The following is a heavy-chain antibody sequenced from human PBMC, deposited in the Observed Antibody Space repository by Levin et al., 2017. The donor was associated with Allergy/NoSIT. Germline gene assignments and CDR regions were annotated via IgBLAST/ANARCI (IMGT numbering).Heavy chain of an antibody. CDR1: GGSISSSSYY. CDR2: IYYSGST. V-gene: IGHV4-39*01. D-gene: IGHD3-10*01. CDR3: ARQEGYYGSVWWFDP. Sequence: GSLRLSCTVSGGSISSSSYYWGWIRQPPGKGLEWIGSIYYSGSTYYNPSLKSRVTISVDTSKNQFSLKLSSVTAADTAVYYCARQEGYYGSVWWFDPWGQGTLVTVSS. J-gene: IGHJ5*02.